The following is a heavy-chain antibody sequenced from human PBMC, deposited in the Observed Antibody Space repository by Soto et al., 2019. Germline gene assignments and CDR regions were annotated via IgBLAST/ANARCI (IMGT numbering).Heavy chain of an antibody. J-gene: IGHJ5*02. D-gene: IGHD3-3*01. Sequence: SETLSLTCTVSGGSISSGGYYWSWIRQHPGKGLEWIGYIYYSGSTYYNPSLKSRVTISVDTSKNQFSLKLSSVTAADTAVYYCXRVRSGSGYPKGYWFDPWGQGTLVTVSS. CDR1: GGSISSGGYY. V-gene: IGHV4-31*03. CDR2: IYYSGST. CDR3: XRVRSGSGYPKGYWFDP.